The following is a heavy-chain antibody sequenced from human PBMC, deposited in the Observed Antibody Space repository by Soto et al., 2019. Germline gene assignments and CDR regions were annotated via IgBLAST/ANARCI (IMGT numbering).Heavy chain of an antibody. CDR1: GFTFSSYA. Sequence: EVQLLESGGGLVQPGGSLRLSCAASGFTFSSYAMSWVRQAPGKGLEWVSAISGSGGSTYYADSVKGRFTISRDNSKNNLYMKMNSRRAEDTAVYYCAKDRAWYYDFWSGSQAPGDYWGQGTLVTVSA. V-gene: IGHV3-23*01. J-gene: IGHJ4*02. CDR2: ISGSGGST. CDR3: AKDRAWYYDFWSGSQAPGDY. D-gene: IGHD3-3*01.